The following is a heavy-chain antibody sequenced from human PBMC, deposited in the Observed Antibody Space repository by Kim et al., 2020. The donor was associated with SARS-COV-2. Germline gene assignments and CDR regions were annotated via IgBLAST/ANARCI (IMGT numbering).Heavy chain of an antibody. V-gene: IGHV3-53*01. CDR3: ARDTTSSWHFDC. CDR2: IYVGGNT. J-gene: IGHJ4*02. CDR1: GFTVSSNY. D-gene: IGHD6-13*01. Sequence: GGSLRLSCAASGFTVSSNYMSSVRQAPGTGLEWVSVIYVGGNTIYADSVRGRFTISRDNSKNTVYLQMNSLRVEDTATYYCARDTTSSWHFDCWGQRAL.